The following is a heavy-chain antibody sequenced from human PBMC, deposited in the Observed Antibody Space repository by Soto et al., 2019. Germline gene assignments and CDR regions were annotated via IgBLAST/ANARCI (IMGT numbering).Heavy chain of an antibody. J-gene: IGHJ2*01. CDR3: ARDFNWYFDL. Sequence: DVQLVESGGDLVQPGGSLRLSCAASGLSFSSYSMNWLRQAPGEGLEWISYIGGNSRTIHDADSVKGRFTISRDNARNSLYLQMNSLRAGDTAVYYCARDFNWYFDLWGRGTLVTVSS. CDR2: IGGNSRTI. CDR1: GLSFSSYS. V-gene: IGHV3-48*01.